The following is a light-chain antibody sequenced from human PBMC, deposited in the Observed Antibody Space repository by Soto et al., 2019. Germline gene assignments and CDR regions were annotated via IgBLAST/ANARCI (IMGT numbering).Light chain of an antibody. Sequence: QSALTQPRSVSGSPGQSVTISCTGTSSDVGVYNYVSWYQQYPGKAPKIMIYDVSKRPSGVPDRFSGSKSDNTASLTISGLQAEDEADYYCCSYAGSYNYVFGTGTKVT. CDR3: CSYAGSYNYV. CDR2: DVS. V-gene: IGLV2-11*01. J-gene: IGLJ1*01. CDR1: SSDVGVYNY.